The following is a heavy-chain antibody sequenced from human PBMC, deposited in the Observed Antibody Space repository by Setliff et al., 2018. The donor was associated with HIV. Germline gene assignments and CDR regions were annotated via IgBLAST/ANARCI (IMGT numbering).Heavy chain of an antibody. Sequence: SGPTLVNPTQTLTLTCTFSVFSFSTNGVGVGWIRQPPGKALEWLALIYWDDDKLYNPSLKTRLTVTKDTSKNQVVLTMTNMDPVDTAPYFCAHRLHIWDFFDYWGPGTVVTVSS. CDR1: VFSFSTNGVG. V-gene: IGHV2-5*02. D-gene: IGHD3-16*01. J-gene: IGHJ4*02. CDR2: IYWDDDK. CDR3: AHRLHIWDFFDY.